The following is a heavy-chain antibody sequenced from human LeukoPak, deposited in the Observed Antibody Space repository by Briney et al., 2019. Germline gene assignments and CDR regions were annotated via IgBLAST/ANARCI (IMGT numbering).Heavy chain of an antibody. Sequence: PSETLSLTCAVYGGSFSGYYWSWIRQPPGKGLEWIGEIYHSGSTNYNPSLKSRVTISVDTSKNQFSLKLSSVTAADTAVYYCARVPSRSGYCSSTSCRIPYYYYHMDVWGKGTTVTVSS. D-gene: IGHD2-2*01. CDR3: ARVPSRSGYCSSTSCRIPYYYYHMDV. CDR1: GGSFSGYY. CDR2: IYHSGST. V-gene: IGHV4-34*01. J-gene: IGHJ6*03.